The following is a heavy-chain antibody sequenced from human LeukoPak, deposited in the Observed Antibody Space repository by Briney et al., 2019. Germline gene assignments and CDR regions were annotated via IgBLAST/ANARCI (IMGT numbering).Heavy chain of an antibody. D-gene: IGHD6-13*01. J-gene: IGHJ2*01. V-gene: IGHV4-59*01. Sequence: PSETLSLTCTVSGGSISSYYWSWIRQPPGKGLEWVGYIYYSGSTKYNPSLKSRVTISVDMYQNQFSLKLSSVTAADTAVHYCARVPLPGIGEAAPNWYFDLWGRGPLVTV. CDR3: ARVPLPGIGEAAPNWYFDL. CDR1: GGSISSYY. CDR2: IYYSGST.